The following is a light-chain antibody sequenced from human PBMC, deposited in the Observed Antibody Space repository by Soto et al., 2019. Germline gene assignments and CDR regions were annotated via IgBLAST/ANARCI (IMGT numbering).Light chain of an antibody. Sequence: QSVLAQPPSVSGAPGQRVTISCTGSNSNIGADYDVHWYQQFPGAAPKLLIYGNTNRPSGVPDRFSGSKSRISASLAITGLQAEDDADYFCQSYDSGLSGVVFGGGTKVTVL. V-gene: IGLV1-40*01. CDR2: GNT. J-gene: IGLJ2*01. CDR1: NSNIGADYD. CDR3: QSYDSGLSGVV.